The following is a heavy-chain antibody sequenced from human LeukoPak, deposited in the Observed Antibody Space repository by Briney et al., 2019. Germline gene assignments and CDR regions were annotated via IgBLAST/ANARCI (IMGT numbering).Heavy chain of an antibody. V-gene: IGHV1-2*02. Sequence: ASVKVSCKASGYTFTGYYMHWVRQAPGQGLEWMGWINPNSGGTNYAQKFQGRVTMTRDTSISTAYMELSRLRSDDTAVYYCARAPIQYYYDSSGYLVRTPYYYYGMDVWGQGTTVTVSS. CDR2: INPNSGGT. J-gene: IGHJ6*02. CDR3: ARAPIQYYYDSSGYLVRTPYYYYGMDV. CDR1: GYTFTGYY. D-gene: IGHD3-22*01.